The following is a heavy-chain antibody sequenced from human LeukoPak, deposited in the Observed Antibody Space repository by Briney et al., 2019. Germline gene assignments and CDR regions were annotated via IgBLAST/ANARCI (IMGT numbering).Heavy chain of an antibody. CDR1: GFTFSSYA. D-gene: IGHD5-12*01. V-gene: IGHV3-30-3*01. CDR3: ARDGDIVATIGYFDY. Sequence: GGSLRLSCAASGFTFSSYAMHWVRQAPGKGLEWVAVISYDGSNKYYADSVKGRFTISRGNSKNTLYLQMNSLRAEDTAVYYCARDGDIVATIGYFDYWGQGTLVTVSS. J-gene: IGHJ4*02. CDR2: ISYDGSNK.